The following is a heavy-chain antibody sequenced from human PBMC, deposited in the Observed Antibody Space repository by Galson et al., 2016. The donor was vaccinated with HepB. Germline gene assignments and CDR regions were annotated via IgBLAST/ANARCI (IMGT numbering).Heavy chain of an antibody. Sequence: SLRLSCASSGFIFSSFAMHWVRQAPGKGLEWVAFISYDGENRYYGDSVKGRFTISRDNSKNALYLQMNKLKVEDTAVYYCVRAFGPRDHWGQGTLVLVSS. J-gene: IGHJ4*02. CDR2: ISYDGENR. CDR3: VRAFGPRDH. CDR1: GFIFSSFA. V-gene: IGHV3-30*04. D-gene: IGHD3-16*01.